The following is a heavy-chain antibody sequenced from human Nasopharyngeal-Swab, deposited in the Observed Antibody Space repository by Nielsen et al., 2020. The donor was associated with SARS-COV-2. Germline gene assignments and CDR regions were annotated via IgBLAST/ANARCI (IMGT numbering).Heavy chain of an antibody. CDR2: LKQDGSEK. CDR1: GFSFSNYW. CDR3: PRGRDMIASRPFWFDP. V-gene: IGHV3-7*01. J-gene: IGHJ5*02. Sequence: GESLKISCAASGFSFSNYWMSWVRQTPGEGLEWVASLKQDGSEKHYVDSVKGRFTISRDNANNSLYLQMDGLRAEDTGVYYCPRGRDMIASRPFWFDPWGQGTLVTVSS. D-gene: IGHD6-6*01.